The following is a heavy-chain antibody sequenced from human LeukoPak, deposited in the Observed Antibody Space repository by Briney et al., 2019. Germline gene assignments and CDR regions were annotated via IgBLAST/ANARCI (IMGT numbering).Heavy chain of an antibody. J-gene: IGHJ4*02. CDR3: ARTEGYCSSTSCSTSEFDY. CDR2: INPNSGGT. V-gene: IGHV1-2*02. Sequence: ASVNVSCKASGYTFTGYYMHWVRQAPGQGLEWMGWINPNSGGTNYAQKFQGRVTMTRDTSISTAYMELSRLRSDDTAVYYCARTEGYCSSTSCSTSEFDYWGQGTLVTVSS. D-gene: IGHD2-2*01. CDR1: GYTFTGYY.